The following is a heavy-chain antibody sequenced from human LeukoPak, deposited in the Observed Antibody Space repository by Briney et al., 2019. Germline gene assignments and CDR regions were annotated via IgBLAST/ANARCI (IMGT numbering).Heavy chain of an antibody. CDR2: SDNEKRAT. CDR3: AAERLYGILDY. V-gene: IGHV1-24*01. D-gene: IGHD6-25*01. J-gene: IGHJ4*02. CDR1: GYTLTELS. Sequence: ASMKVSCKVSGYTLTELSMHWVRQTPGKGLEWMGGSDNEKRATIYARKFQGRVTMTEDTSTDTAYMELSSLRSEDTAVYYCAAERLYGILDYWGQGTLVTVSS.